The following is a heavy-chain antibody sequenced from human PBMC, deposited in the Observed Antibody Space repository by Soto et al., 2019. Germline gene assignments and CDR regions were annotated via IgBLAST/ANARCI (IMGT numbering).Heavy chain of an antibody. D-gene: IGHD5-18*01. CDR2: INQSGST. Sequence: SETLSLTCAVYGGSLSRYYWSWIRQPPGKGLEWIGEINQSGSTNCGPSLKSRVTISVDTSKNQFSLKLSSVTAADTAVYYCASISYGPYYHYGMDVWGQGTTVTVS. V-gene: IGHV4-34*01. CDR1: GGSLSRYY. J-gene: IGHJ6*02. CDR3: ASISYGPYYHYGMDV.